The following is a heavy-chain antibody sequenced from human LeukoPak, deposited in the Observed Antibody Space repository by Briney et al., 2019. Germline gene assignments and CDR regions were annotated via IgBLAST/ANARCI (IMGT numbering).Heavy chain of an antibody. D-gene: IGHD1-26*01. Sequence: GGSLRLSCAASGFTFSSYSMNWVRQAPGKGLEWVSSISSSSSYIYYADSVKGRFTISRDNAKNSLYLQMNSLRAEDTAVYYCARDSGSHRNYFDYWGQGTLVTVSS. CDR2: ISSSSSYI. CDR1: GFTFSSYS. J-gene: IGHJ4*02. V-gene: IGHV3-21*01. CDR3: ARDSGSHRNYFDY.